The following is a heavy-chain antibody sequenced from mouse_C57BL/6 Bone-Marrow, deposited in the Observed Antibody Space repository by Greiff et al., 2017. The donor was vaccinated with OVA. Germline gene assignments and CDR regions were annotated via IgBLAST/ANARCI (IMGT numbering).Heavy chain of an antibody. J-gene: IGHJ3*01. Sequence: QVQLQQSGAELVRPGASVKLSCKASGYTFTDYYINWVKQRPGQGLEWIARIYPGSGNTYYNEKFKGKATLTAEKSSSTAYMQLSSLTSEDSAVYFCARRGPAYYSNHEFAYWGQGALVTVSA. V-gene: IGHV1-76*01. CDR2: IYPGSGNT. D-gene: IGHD2-5*01. CDR3: ARRGPAYYSNHEFAY. CDR1: GYTFTDYY.